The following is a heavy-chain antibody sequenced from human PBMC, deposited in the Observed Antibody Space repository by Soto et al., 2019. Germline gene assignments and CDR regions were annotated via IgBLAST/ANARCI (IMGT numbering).Heavy chain of an antibody. CDR1: GFTFSSYS. V-gene: IGHV3-21*01. D-gene: IGHD2-15*01. CDR3: ARDRLDIVVVVAANAFDI. J-gene: IGHJ3*02. CDR2: ISSSSSYI. Sequence: GSLRLSCAASGFTFSSYSVNWVRQAPGKGLEWVSSISSSSSYIYYADSVKGRFTISRDNAKNSLYLQMNSLRAEDTAVYYCARDRLDIVVVVAANAFDIWGQGTMVTVSS.